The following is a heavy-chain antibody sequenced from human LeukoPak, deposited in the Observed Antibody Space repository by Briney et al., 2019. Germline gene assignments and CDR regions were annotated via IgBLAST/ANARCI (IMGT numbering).Heavy chain of an antibody. J-gene: IGHJ6*03. V-gene: IGHV3-30*02. D-gene: IGHD1-14*01. CDR2: IRYDGSNK. Sequence: GGSLRLSCAASGFTFSNFGMHWVRQAPGKGLEWVAFIRYDGSNKYYADSVKGRFTISRDNSKNTLYLQMNSLRAEDTAAYYCARYRAALHYMDVWGKGTTVTISS. CDR3: ARYRAALHYMDV. CDR1: GFTFSNFG.